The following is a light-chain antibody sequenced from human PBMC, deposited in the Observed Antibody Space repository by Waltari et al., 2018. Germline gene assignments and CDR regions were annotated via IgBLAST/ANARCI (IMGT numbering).Light chain of an antibody. CDR1: QSVSSN. CDR3: QQYNNWPPVWT. CDR2: GAS. Sequence: EIVMTQSPATLSVSPGERATLSCRASQSVSSNLAWYQQKPGQAPRLLIHGASTRATGIPARFSGSGSGTEFTLTISSLQSEDFAVYYCQQYNNWPPVWTFGQGTKVEIK. J-gene: IGKJ1*01. V-gene: IGKV3-15*01.